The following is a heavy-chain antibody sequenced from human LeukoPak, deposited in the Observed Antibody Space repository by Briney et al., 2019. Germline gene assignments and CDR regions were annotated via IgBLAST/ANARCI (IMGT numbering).Heavy chain of an antibody. CDR1: GGTFSNYA. J-gene: IGHJ3*02. Sequence: GSSVKVSCKASGGTFSNYAISWVRQAPGQGLEWMGRIIPMLAIANSAQKFQGRVTITADKYTSTAYMELSSLRSEDTAVYYGARYQDSTYYGSGTDGFDIWGQGTMVTVSA. V-gene: IGHV1-69*04. CDR3: ARYQDSTYYGSGTDGFDI. D-gene: IGHD3-10*01. CDR2: IIPMLAIA.